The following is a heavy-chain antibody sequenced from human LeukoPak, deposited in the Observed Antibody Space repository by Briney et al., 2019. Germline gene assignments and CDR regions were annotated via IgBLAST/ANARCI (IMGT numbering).Heavy chain of an antibody. CDR3: ARDRLFSGWHSDFDY. CDR2: ISYDGSNK. V-gene: IGHV3-30-3*01. J-gene: IGHJ4*02. D-gene: IGHD6-19*01. Sequence: GGSLRLSCAASGFTFSSYAMHWVRQAPGRGLEWVAVISYDGSNKYYADSVKGRFTISRDNPKNTLFLQMNSLRAEDTAVYYCARDRLFSGWHSDFDYWGQGTLVTVSS. CDR1: GFTFSSYA.